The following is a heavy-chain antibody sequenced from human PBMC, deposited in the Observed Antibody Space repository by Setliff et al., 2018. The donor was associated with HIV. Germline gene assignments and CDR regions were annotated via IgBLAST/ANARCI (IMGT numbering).Heavy chain of an antibody. CDR2: INVDNDNT. V-gene: IGHV1-3*01. CDR1: GYTLTTYA. CDR3: TLGYCSVGSCYSVDFDY. J-gene: IGHJ4*02. Sequence: ASVKVSCKASGYTLTTYAMHWVRQAPGQRLEWMGWINVDNDNTKYSQKFQGRVTLTRDTSASTAYMELSGLRSEDTAFYYCTLGYCSVGSCYSVDFDYWGQGTLVTVSS. D-gene: IGHD2-15*01.